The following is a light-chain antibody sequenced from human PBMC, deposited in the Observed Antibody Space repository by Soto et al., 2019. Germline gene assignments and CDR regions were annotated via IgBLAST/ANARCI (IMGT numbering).Light chain of an antibody. V-gene: IGKV1D-8*01. J-gene: IGKJ4*01. CDR1: QGISNY. CDR2: GAS. CDR3: QQYYSFPLT. Sequence: VIWMTQSPSLLSASTGDRVTISCRMSQGISNYLAWYQQKPGKAPELLIYGASTLQSGVPSRFSGSGSGTDFTLTISCLQSEDVATYYCQQYYSFPLTFGGGTKVEIK.